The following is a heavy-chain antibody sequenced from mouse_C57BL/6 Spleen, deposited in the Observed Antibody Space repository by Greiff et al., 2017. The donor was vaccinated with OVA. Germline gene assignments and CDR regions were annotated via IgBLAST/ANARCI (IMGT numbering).Heavy chain of an antibody. CDR3: ARGYSNYVGGAMDY. D-gene: IGHD2-5*01. Sequence: VKLVESGAELVKPGASVKISCKASGYAFSSYWMNWVKQRPGKGLEWIGQIYPGDGDTNYNGKFKGKATLTADKSSSTAYMQLSSLTSEDSAVYFCARGYSNYVGGAMDYWGQGTSVTVSS. CDR2: IYPGDGDT. J-gene: IGHJ4*01. V-gene: IGHV1-80*01. CDR1: GYAFSSYW.